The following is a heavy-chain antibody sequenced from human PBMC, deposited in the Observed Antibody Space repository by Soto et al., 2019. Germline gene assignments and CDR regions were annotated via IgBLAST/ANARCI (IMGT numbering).Heavy chain of an antibody. CDR2: INHSGST. V-gene: IGHV4-34*01. Sequence: QVQLQQWGAGLLKPSETLSLTCAVYGGSFSGYYWSWIRQPPGKGLEWIGEINHSGSTNYNPSLKSLVTISVDTSKNQFSLKLSSVTAADTAVYYCARGTPLYGDYVYAFDIWGQGTMVTVSS. CDR3: ARGTPLYGDYVYAFDI. D-gene: IGHD4-17*01. CDR1: GGSFSGYY. J-gene: IGHJ3*02.